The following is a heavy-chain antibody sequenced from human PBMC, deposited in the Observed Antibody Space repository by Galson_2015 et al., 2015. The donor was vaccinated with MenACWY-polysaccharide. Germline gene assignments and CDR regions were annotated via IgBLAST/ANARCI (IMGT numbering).Heavy chain of an antibody. V-gene: IGHV3-11*01. CDR3: ARDPRGARSSYFDN. CDR1: GFSFNTYW. J-gene: IGHJ4*02. Sequence: SLRLSCAASGFSFNTYWMHWVRHAPGKGLEWVSYISDSGSAIYFADSVKGRFIISRDNAKNSLYLQMNSLRAEDTAVYFCARDPRGARSSYFDNWGQGILVTVSS. CDR2: ISDSGSAI. D-gene: IGHD3-10*01.